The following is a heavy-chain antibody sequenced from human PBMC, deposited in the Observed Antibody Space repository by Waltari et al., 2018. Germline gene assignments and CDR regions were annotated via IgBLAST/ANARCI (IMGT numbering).Heavy chain of an antibody. CDR1: GGSISSYS. CDR3: ARARAMATTNYYDYGMDV. D-gene: IGHD1-1*01. Sequence: QVQLQESGPGLVKPSETLSLTCTVSGGSISSYSWRWIRQPPGKGLEWIGYIYYSGSTNYNPSLKSRVTISVDTSKNQFSLKLSSVTAADTAVYYCARARAMATTNYYDYGMDVWGQGTTVTVSS. CDR2: IYYSGST. J-gene: IGHJ6*02. V-gene: IGHV4-59*01.